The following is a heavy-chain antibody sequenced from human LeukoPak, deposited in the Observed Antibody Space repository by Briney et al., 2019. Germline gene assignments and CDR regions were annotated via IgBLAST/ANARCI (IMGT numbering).Heavy chain of an antibody. CDR2: VNHNGGT. Sequence: SETLSLTCAVNGGSFRGYYWTWIRQPPGKGLEWIGEVNHNGGTNYSPSLKSRITISVDTSKNQFSLRLSSVTAADTAVYHCARLGNSGINNKYWYMDVWGKGTTVTVSS. J-gene: IGHJ6*03. CDR3: ARLGNSGINNKYWYMDV. D-gene: IGHD2/OR15-2a*01. V-gene: IGHV4-34*10. CDR1: GGSFRGYY.